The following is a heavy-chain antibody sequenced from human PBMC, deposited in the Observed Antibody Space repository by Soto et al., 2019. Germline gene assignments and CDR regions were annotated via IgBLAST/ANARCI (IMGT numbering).Heavy chain of an antibody. CDR3: ARVPGLTTVVTSYYFDY. V-gene: IGHV3-48*01. D-gene: IGHD4-17*01. CDR1: GFTFRNYG. Sequence: GGSLRLSCAASGFTFRNYGMNWVRQAPGKGLEWVSYIGIGSSTKYYADSVKGRFTISRDNAKNSLYLQMNSLRAEDTAVYYCARVPGLTTVVTSYYFDYWGQGTLVTVSS. J-gene: IGHJ4*02. CDR2: IGIGSSTK.